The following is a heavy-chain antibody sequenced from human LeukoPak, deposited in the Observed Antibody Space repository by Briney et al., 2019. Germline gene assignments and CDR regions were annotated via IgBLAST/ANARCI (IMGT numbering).Heavy chain of an antibody. Sequence: GRSLRLSCAASGFTFDDYAMHWVRQAPGKGLEWVSGISWNSGSIGYADSVKGRFTISRDNAKNSLYLQMNSLRAGDTALYYCAKDLQYYYDSSGYYGPSFDYWGQGTLVTVSS. CDR3: AKDLQYYYDSSGYYGPSFDY. CDR1: GFTFDDYA. D-gene: IGHD3-22*01. V-gene: IGHV3-9*01. J-gene: IGHJ4*02. CDR2: ISWNSGSI.